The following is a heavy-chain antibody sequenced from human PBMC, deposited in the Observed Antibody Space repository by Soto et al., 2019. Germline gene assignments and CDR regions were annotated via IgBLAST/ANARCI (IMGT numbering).Heavy chain of an antibody. CDR3: AKGVGITMIVVVISDAFDI. J-gene: IGHJ3*02. V-gene: IGHV3-23*01. CDR2: ISGSGGST. D-gene: IGHD3-22*01. Sequence: GGSLRLSCAASGFTFSSYAMSWVRQAPGKGLEWVSAISGSGGSTYYADSVKGRFTISRDNSKNTLYLQMNSLRAEDTAVYYCAKGVGITMIVVVISDAFDIWGQGTMVTVSS. CDR1: GFTFSSYA.